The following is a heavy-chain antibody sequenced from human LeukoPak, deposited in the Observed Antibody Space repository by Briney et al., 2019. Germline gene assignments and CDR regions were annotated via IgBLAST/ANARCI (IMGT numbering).Heavy chain of an antibody. CDR2: IYTSGST. V-gene: IGHV4-59*10. D-gene: IGHD3-3*01. CDR3: ARHSGYYNLIYFDY. J-gene: IGHJ4*02. CDR1: GGSFSGYY. Sequence: SETLSLTCAVYGGSFSGYYWGWIRQPAGKGLEWIGRIYTSGSTNYNPSLKSRVTISVDTSKNQFSLKLSSVTAADTAVYYCARHSGYYNLIYFDYWGQGTLVTVSS.